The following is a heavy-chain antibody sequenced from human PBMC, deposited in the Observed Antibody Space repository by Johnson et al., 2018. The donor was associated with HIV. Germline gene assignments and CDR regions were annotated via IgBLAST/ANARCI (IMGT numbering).Heavy chain of an antibody. D-gene: IGHD3-10*01. CDR3: ARDKGRGAFDI. J-gene: IGHJ3*02. Sequence: QVQLVESGGGLVQPGGSLRLSCAASGFIFSDYYMSWIRQAPGKGLEWVAFIQYDGSNKYYADSVKGRFTISRDNSKNTLYLQMNSLRPEDTAVYYCARDKGRGAFDIWGQGTMVTVSS. CDR1: GFIFSDYY. CDR2: IQYDGSNK. V-gene: IGHV3-30*02.